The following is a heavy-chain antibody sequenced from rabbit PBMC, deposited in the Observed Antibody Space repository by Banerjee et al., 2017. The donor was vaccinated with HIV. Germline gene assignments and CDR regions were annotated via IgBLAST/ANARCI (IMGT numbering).Heavy chain of an antibody. CDR3: AREYYGMDL. CDR2: IKTGSSGST. CDR1: GFTLSSYW. Sequence: QQQLVESGGGLVTPGGTLTLTCKASGFTLSSYWICWVRQAPGKGLEWIACIKTGSSGSTYYASWAKGRFTISKTSSTTVTLQMTSLTAADAATYFCAREYYGMDLWGPGTLVTVS. V-gene: IGHV1S45*01. J-gene: IGHJ6*01.